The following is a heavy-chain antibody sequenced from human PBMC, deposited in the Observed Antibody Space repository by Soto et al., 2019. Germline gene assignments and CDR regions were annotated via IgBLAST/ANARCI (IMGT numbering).Heavy chain of an antibody. D-gene: IGHD6-13*01. J-gene: IGHJ4*02. CDR2: FYPGDSDT. Sequence: PGESLKISCKGSGYRFTSYWIGWVRQRPGKSLEWMGIFYPGDSDTRYSPSFQGLVTISADKSISTAYLQWRSLQASDTAMYYCALSSVAAAGFDFWGPGTLVTVSS. CDR3: ALSSVAAAGFDF. V-gene: IGHV5-51*01. CDR1: GYRFTSYW.